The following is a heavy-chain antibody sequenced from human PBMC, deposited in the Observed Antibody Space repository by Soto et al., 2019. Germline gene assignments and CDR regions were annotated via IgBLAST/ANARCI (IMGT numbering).Heavy chain of an antibody. J-gene: IGHJ4*02. Sequence: GGSLRLSCAASGFTFSNYAMNWVRQAPGKGLEWVSTISISGGRTYYADSVKGRFTISRDNSKNTLFLQMNSLRAEDTAVYYCAKGGYCTSTSCYAYDYWGQGTLVTVSS. CDR1: GFTFSNYA. D-gene: IGHD2-2*01. V-gene: IGHV3-23*01. CDR2: ISISGGRT. CDR3: AKGGYCTSTSCYAYDY.